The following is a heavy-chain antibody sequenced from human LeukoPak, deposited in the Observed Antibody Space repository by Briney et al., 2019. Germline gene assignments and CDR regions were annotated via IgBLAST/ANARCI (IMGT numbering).Heavy chain of an antibody. D-gene: IGHD5-18*01. Sequence: ASVKVSCKASGYTFTGCFIHYVRQAPGQGLEWMGWIDPNSDNIRYSETFKDRVTMTRDTSTNAAYMELSWLRSDDTAVYYCARSAYNYGYVYFDHWGQGTLVIVSS. V-gene: IGHV1-2*02. J-gene: IGHJ4*02. CDR2: IDPNSDNI. CDR1: GYTFTGCF. CDR3: ARSAYNYGYVYFDH.